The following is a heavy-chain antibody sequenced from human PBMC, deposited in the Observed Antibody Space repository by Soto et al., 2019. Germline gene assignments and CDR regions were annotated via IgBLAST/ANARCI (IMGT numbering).Heavy chain of an antibody. J-gene: IGHJ5*02. Sequence: SETLSLTCSVSGGSISSRESYWGWIRQPPGKGLEWIGTIYFSGSTYYNPSLKSRVTMSVDTSRNQFSLNLSSVTAADTAVYYCARHGRDEAQSPNSWFDPWGQGTLVTVSS. CDR1: GGSISSRESY. CDR3: ARHGRDEAQSPNSWFDP. V-gene: IGHV4-39*01. CDR2: IYFSGST.